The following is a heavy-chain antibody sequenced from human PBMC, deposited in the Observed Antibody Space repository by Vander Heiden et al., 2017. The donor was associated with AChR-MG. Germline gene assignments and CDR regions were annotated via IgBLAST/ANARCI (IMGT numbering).Heavy chain of an antibody. V-gene: IGHV3-73*02. CDR1: GFTFSGSA. CDR3: TRLGCSSTSYHFDY. J-gene: IGHJ4*02. Sequence: EVQLVESGGGLVQPGGSLKLSCAASGFTFSGSARHWVRQASGKGLEWVGRIRSKANSDATAYAASVKGRFTISRDDSKNTAYLQMNSLKTEDTAVYYCTRLGCSSTSYHFDYWGQGTLVTVSS. D-gene: IGHD2-2*01. CDR2: IRSKANSDAT.